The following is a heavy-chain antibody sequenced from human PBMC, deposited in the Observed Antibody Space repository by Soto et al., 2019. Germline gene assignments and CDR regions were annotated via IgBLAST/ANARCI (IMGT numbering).Heavy chain of an antibody. Sequence: GSLRLSCAASGFTFSSYSMNWVRQAPGKGLEWVSYISSSSSTIYYADSVKGRFTISRDNAKNSLYLQMNSLRDEDTAVYYCAREPTNSIAVAGSALGGFDPWGQGTLVTVSS. CDR1: GFTFSSYS. V-gene: IGHV3-48*02. CDR2: ISSSSSTI. J-gene: IGHJ5*02. D-gene: IGHD6-19*01. CDR3: AREPTNSIAVAGSALGGFDP.